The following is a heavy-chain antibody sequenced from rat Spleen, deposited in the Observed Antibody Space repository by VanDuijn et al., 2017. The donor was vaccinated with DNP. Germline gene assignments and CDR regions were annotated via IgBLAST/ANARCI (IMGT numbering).Heavy chain of an antibody. CDR2: INTDGGST. D-gene: IGHD1-2*01. CDR3: ASWAPIAPLSTSNY. Sequence: EVQLVETGGGLVQPGRSLKLSCVASGFTFSSYWMFWLRQAPGKGLEWVASINTDGGSTYYPDSVKGRFTISRDNAKNTVYLQMSSLRSEDTATYYCASWAPIAPLSTSNYWGQGVMVTVSS. J-gene: IGHJ2*01. V-gene: IGHV5-58*01. CDR1: GFTFSSYW.